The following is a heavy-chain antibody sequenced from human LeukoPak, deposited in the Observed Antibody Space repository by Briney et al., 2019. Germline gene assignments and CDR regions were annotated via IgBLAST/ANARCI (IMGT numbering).Heavy chain of an antibody. Sequence: PGGSLRLSCAASGFTFSSYSMNWVRQAPGKGLEWVSSISSSSSYIYYADSVKGRFTISRDNAKNSLYLQMNSLRAEDTAVYYCARDVDLYSGSLGSPVGVAFGIWGHGTVVTVSS. J-gene: IGHJ3*02. V-gene: IGHV3-21*01. CDR1: GFTFSSYS. D-gene: IGHD6-6*01. CDR2: ISSSSSYI. CDR3: ARDVDLYSGSLGSPVGVAFGI.